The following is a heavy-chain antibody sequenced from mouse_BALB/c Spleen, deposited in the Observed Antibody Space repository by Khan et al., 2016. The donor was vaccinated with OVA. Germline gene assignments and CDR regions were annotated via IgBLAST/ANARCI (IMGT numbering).Heavy chain of an antibody. CDR2: IGSGDST. J-gene: IGHJ3*01. Sequence: EVKLMESGGGLVKPGGSLKLSCAASGFTFSSYGMSWVRQSPEKRLEWVASIGSGDSTYYLDSVKGRFTISRDNARNILYLQMSSLRSEDTAMYYCARDYWFAYWGQGTLVTVSA. V-gene: IGHV5-6-5*01. CDR3: ARDYWFAY. CDR1: GFTFSSYG.